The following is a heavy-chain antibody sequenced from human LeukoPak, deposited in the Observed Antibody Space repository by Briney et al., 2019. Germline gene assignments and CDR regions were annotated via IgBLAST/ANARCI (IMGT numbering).Heavy chain of an antibody. CDR3: ARDVTGDGDY. V-gene: IGHV1-46*01. D-gene: IGHD7-27*01. Sequence: ASVKVSCKASGYTFTSYYLHWVRQAPGQGVEGMGIINPSGGSTVYAQKFQGGVTMTRDTSTRTVYMEMSSLRSEATAVYYCARDVTGDGDYWGQGTLVTVSS. CDR1: GYTFTSYY. CDR2: INPSGGST. J-gene: IGHJ4*02.